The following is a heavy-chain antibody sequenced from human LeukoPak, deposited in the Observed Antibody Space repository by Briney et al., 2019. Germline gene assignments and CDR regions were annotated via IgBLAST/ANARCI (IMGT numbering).Heavy chain of an antibody. D-gene: IGHD3-22*01. CDR1: GFTIGDYA. CDR3: AKDTGDRDSSGYVSVEAYYFDY. CDR2: ISWNSGSI. J-gene: IGHJ4*02. Sequence: GGSLRLSCAASGFTIGDYAMHWVRQAPGKGLEWVSGISWNSGSIGYADSVKGRFTISRDNAKNSLYLQMNSLRAEDTALYYCAKDTGDRDSSGYVSVEAYYFDYWGQGTLVTVSS. V-gene: IGHV3-9*01.